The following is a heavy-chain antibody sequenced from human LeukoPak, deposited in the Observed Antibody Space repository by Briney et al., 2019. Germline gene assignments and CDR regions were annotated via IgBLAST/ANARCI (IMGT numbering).Heavy chain of an antibody. CDR1: GDTFTDHY. D-gene: IGHD7-27*01. CDR2: IKPDSGGT. CDR3: ARDHNWGPDY. J-gene: IGHJ4*02. Sequence: ASVRVSCKASGDTFTDHYMHWVRQAPGQGLEWVGWIKPDSGGTHYSQKFQGRVTLTTDTSIRTAYMELGGLRSDDSAVYFCARDHNWGPDYWGQGTLVTVSS. V-gene: IGHV1-2*02.